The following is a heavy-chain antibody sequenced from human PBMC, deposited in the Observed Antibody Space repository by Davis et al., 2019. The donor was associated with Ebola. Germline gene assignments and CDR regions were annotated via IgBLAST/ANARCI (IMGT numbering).Heavy chain of an antibody. CDR3: ARLDYYDSSGYYYDWFDP. CDR1: GYTFTSYY. Sequence: AASVKVSCKASGYTFTSYYMHWVRQAPGQGLEWMGIINPSGGSTSYAQKFQGRVTMTRDTSKNQFSLKLSSVTAADTAVYYCARLDYYDSSGYYYDWFDPWGQGTLVTVSS. D-gene: IGHD3-22*01. V-gene: IGHV1-46*01. CDR2: INPSGGST. J-gene: IGHJ5*02.